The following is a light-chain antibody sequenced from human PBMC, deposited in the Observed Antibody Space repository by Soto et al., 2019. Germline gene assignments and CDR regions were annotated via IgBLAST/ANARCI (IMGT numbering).Light chain of an antibody. CDR1: SSNIGAGYD. Sequence: QAVVTQPPSVSGAPGQTVTISCTGSSSNIGAGYDVHWYQQTPGKAPKLLIYRNNNRPSGVPDRFSASKSDTSASLAITGLQAEDEADYYCRSNYNGQRRVIFGGGTKLTVL. V-gene: IGLV1-40*01. J-gene: IGLJ2*01. CDR2: RNN. CDR3: RSNYNGQRRVI.